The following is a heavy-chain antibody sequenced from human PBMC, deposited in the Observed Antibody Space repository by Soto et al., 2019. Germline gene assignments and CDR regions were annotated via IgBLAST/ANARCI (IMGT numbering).Heavy chain of an antibody. CDR2: VTAYNDER. Sequence: QVQLVQSGAEVKKPGASLRVSCKASGYTFTSYGINWARQAPGQGLEWIGWVTAYNDERKYAEKFQDRLSMTTDTATTTAFMELRSLRSDDTAMYYCARFDFWSGYSPAHWGQGTLVTVSS. CDR1: GYTFTSYG. J-gene: IGHJ4*02. V-gene: IGHV1-18*04. CDR3: ARFDFWSGYSPAH. D-gene: IGHD3-3*01.